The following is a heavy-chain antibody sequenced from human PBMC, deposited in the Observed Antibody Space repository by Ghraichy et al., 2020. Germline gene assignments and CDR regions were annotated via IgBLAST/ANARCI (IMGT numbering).Heavy chain of an antibody. CDR3: ASNEGFLPGVVNWFDP. CDR1: GGSISSSSYY. D-gene: IGHD2-8*01. CDR2: IYYSGST. V-gene: IGHV4-39*07. J-gene: IGHJ5*02. Sequence: SETLSLTCTVSGGSISSSSYYWGWIRQPPGKGLEWIGSIYYSGSTYYNPSLKSRVTISVDTSKNQFSLKLSSVTAADTAVYYCASNEGFLPGVVNWFDPWGQGTLVTVSS.